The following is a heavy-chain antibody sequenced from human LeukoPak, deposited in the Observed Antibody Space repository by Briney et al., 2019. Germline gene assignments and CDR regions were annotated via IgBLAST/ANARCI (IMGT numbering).Heavy chain of an antibody. J-gene: IGHJ4*02. CDR2: IYYSGST. Sequence: SETLSLTCTVSGGSISSYYWSWIRQPPGKGLEWIGYIYYSGSTNHNPSLKSRVTISVDTSKNQFSLKLSSVTAADTAVYYCARAAGSKSVSEPFDYWGQGTLVTVSS. CDR1: GGSISSYY. D-gene: IGHD1-14*01. CDR3: ARAAGSKSVSEPFDY. V-gene: IGHV4-59*01.